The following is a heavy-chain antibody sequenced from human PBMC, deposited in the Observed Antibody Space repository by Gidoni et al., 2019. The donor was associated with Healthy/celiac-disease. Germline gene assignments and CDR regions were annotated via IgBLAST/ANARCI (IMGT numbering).Heavy chain of an antibody. CDR2: IYYSGST. V-gene: IGHV4-61*01. CDR3: AVRGVIPAFDI. J-gene: IGHJ3*02. Sequence: TLSLTCTVSGGPVSSGSYYWSWIRQPPGKGLEWIGYIYYSGSTNYNPSLKSRVTISVDTSKNQFSLKLSSVTAADTAVYYCAVRGVIPAFDIWGQGTMVTVSS. D-gene: IGHD3-10*01. CDR1: GGPVSSGSYY.